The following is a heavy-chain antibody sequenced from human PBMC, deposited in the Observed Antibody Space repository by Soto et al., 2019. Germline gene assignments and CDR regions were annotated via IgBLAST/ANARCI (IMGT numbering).Heavy chain of an antibody. CDR1: VGSISSGGYY. CDR2: IYYSGST. V-gene: IGHV4-31*03. Sequence: PSETLSVTCTFSVGSISSGGYYWSWIRQHPGKGLEWIGYIYYSGSTYYNPSLKSRVTISVDTSKNQFSLKLSSVTAADTAVYYCARGPPLKVIPTFDYWGQGTMVTVSS. CDR3: ARGPPLKVIPTFDY. J-gene: IGHJ4*02. D-gene: IGHD2-21*01.